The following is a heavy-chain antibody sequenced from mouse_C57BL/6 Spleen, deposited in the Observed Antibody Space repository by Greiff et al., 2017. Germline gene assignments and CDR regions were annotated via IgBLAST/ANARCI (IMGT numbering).Heavy chain of an antibody. CDR3: ARRWDVRYFDV. Sequence: EVQLQESGPGLVKPSQSLSLTCSVTGYSITSGYYWNWIRQFPGNKLEWMGYISYDGSNNYNPSLKNRISITRDTSKNQFFLKLNSVTTEDTATYDCARRWDVRYFDVWGTGTTVTVSS. J-gene: IGHJ1*03. V-gene: IGHV3-6*01. D-gene: IGHD4-1*01. CDR1: GYSITSGYY. CDR2: ISYDGSN.